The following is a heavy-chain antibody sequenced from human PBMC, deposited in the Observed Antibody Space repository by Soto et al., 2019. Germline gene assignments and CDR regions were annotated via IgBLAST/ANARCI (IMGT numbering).Heavy chain of an antibody. CDR3: AREKRLGIAVAGTAFDI. CDR1: GFTFSDHY. CDR2: TRNKANSYTT. Sequence: GGSLRLSCAASGFTFSDHYMDWVRQAPGKGLEWVGRTRNKANSYTTEYAASVKGRFTISRDDSKNSLYLQMNSLKTEDTAVYYCAREKRLGIAVAGTAFDIWGQGTMVTVSS. V-gene: IGHV3-72*01. D-gene: IGHD6-19*01. J-gene: IGHJ3*02.